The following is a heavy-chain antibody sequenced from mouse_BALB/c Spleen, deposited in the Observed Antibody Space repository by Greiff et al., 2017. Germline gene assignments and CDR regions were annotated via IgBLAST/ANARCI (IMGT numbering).Heavy chain of an antibody. CDR3: AIWDGNPYYDAMDY. Sequence: VQLQQSGPELEKPGASVKISCKASGYSFTGYNMNWVKQSHGKSLEWIGNIDPYYGGTSYNQKFKGKATLTVDKSSSTAYMQHKSLTSKDSAVYYCAIWDGNPYYDAMDYWGQGTSVTVSA. CDR1: GYSFTGYN. D-gene: IGHD2-1*01. J-gene: IGHJ4*01. CDR2: IDPYYGGT. V-gene: IGHV1S135*01.